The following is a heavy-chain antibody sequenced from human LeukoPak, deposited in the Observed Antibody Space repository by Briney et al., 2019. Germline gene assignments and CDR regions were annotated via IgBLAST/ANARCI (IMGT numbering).Heavy chain of an antibody. CDR2: ISGSGDST. CDR3: ARSYGSGSYPGLYYYYYGMDV. Sequence: GGSLRLSCAASGFTFSSYAMSWVRQAPGKGLEWVSGISGSGDSTYYPGSVKGRFTISRENAKNSLYLQMNSLRAEDTAVYYCARSYGSGSYPGLYYYYYGMDVWGQGTTVTVSS. D-gene: IGHD3-10*01. CDR1: GFTFSSYA. V-gene: IGHV3-23*01. J-gene: IGHJ6*02.